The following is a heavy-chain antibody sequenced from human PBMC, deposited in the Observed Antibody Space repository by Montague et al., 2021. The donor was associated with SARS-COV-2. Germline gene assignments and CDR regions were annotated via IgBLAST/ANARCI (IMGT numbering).Heavy chain of an antibody. J-gene: IGHJ3*02. V-gene: IGHV4-61*02. CDR1: GGSISSGSYY. CDR3: ARRYYDSSGYSYAFDI. CDR2: IYTSGST. Sequence: TLSLTCTVSGGSISSGSYYWSWIRQPAGKGLEWIGRIYTSGSTNYNPSLKSRVTISVDTSKNQFSLKLSSVTAADTAVYYCARRYYDSSGYSYAFDIWGQGTTVTVSS. D-gene: IGHD3-22*01.